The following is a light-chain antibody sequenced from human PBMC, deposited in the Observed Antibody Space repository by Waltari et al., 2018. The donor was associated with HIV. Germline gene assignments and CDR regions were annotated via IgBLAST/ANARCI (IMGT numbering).Light chain of an antibody. J-gene: IGLJ1*01. CDR3: GTWDTSLYSYV. Sequence: QSLLTQPPSVSAAPGQKVTISCSGTTSNIGNGFVSWYQQLPGTAPKLLIYDNDTRPSGSPDRFSGSQSGTSATLDITGLQTGDEADYYCGTWDTSLYSYVFATGSKVTVL. CDR1: TSNIGNGF. V-gene: IGLV1-51*01. CDR2: DND.